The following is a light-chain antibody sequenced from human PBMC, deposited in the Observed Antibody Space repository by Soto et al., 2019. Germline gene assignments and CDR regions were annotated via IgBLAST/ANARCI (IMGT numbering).Light chain of an antibody. J-gene: IGLJ1*01. CDR1: ISDFIVYNY. CDR3: SSHTLSSAPQV. V-gene: IGLV2-14*01. Sequence: QSALTQPASVSGSPGQSITISCSGTISDFIVYNYVSWYQQHPGKAPKLMLYGVNKRPSGVSNRFSGSKSGDTASLTISGLQAEDEADYYCSSHTLSSAPQVFGTGTKVTVL. CDR2: GVN.